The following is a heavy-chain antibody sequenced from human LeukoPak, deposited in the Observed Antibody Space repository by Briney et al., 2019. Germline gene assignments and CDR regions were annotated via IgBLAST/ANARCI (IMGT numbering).Heavy chain of an antibody. D-gene: IGHD4/OR15-4a*01. CDR1: GFTFINYY. J-gene: IGHJ4*02. CDR2: INLSGGST. CDR3: ARDLDYGEKSEDY. Sequence: ASVKVSCKASGFTFINYYMHWVRQAPGQGLEWLGIINLSGGSTHYPQKFQDRVTMTRDTSTSTAYMELSSLRSEDMAVYYCARDLDYGEKSEDYWGQGTLVTVSS. V-gene: IGHV1-46*01.